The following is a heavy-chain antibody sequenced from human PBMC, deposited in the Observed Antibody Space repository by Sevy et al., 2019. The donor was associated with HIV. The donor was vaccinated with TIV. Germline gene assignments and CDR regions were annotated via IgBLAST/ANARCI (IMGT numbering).Heavy chain of an antibody. Sequence: GGSLRLSCVASGFTFSDYAMSWVRQAPGKGLEWVAGISSRGDGTYYADSVKGRFTISRDNLKNTLYLQMNSLRAEDTATYYCAKDLYTSVWPWAFDYWGQRTPVTVSS. CDR3: AKDLYTSVWPWAFDY. CDR2: ISSRGDGT. J-gene: IGHJ4*02. V-gene: IGHV3-23*01. CDR1: GFTFSDYA. D-gene: IGHD3-16*01.